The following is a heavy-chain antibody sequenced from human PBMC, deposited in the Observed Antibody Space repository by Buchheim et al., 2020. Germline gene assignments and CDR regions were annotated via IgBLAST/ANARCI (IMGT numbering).Heavy chain of an antibody. D-gene: IGHD4-11*01. V-gene: IGHV3-30-3*01. Sequence: QVQLVESGGGVVQPGRSLRLSCAASGFTFSSYAMHWVRQAPGKGLEWVAVISYDGSNKYYADSVKGRFTISRDNSKKTLYLQMNSLRAEDTAVYYCARDLRTVPDYYYYGMDVWGQGTT. CDR2: ISYDGSNK. CDR1: GFTFSSYA. CDR3: ARDLRTVPDYYYYGMDV. J-gene: IGHJ6*02.